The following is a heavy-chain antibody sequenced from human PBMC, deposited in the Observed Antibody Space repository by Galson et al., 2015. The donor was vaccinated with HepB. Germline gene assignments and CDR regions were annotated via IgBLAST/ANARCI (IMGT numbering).Heavy chain of an antibody. CDR1: GFTFSSYS. J-gene: IGHJ4*02. V-gene: IGHV3-21*01. CDR2: ISSSSSYI. Sequence: SLRLSCAASGFTFSSYSMNWVRQAPGKGLEWVSSISSSSSYIYYADSVKGRFTTSRDNAKNSLYLQMNSLRAEDTAVYYCASRYCSSTSCLSGGGYWGQGTLVTVSS. CDR3: ASRYCSSTSCLSGGGY. D-gene: IGHD2-2*01.